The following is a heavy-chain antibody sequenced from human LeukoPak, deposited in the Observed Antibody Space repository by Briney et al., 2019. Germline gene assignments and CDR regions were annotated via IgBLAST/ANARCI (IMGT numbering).Heavy chain of an antibody. D-gene: IGHD1-26*01. CDR3: TTGVGATATVQAWDFDY. V-gene: IGHV3-15*01. J-gene: IGHJ4*02. Sequence: PGGSLRLSCAASGFTFSNAWMSWVRQAPGKGLEWVGRIKSKTDGGTTDYAAPVKGRFTISRDDSKNTLYLQMNSLKTEDTAVYYCTTGVGATATVQAWDFDYWGQGTLVTVSS. CDR2: IKSKTDGGTT. CDR1: GFTFSNAW.